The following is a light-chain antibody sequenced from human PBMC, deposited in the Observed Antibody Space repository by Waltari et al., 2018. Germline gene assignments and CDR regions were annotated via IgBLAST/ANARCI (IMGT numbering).Light chain of an antibody. Sequence: PSASGSPGQSVAISCTGTSSAVGGYNYVSWYQQHPGKAPKLIIYEVSKRPSGVPDRFSGSKSGNTASLTVSGLQADDEADYYCSSYAGSNLWVLGGGTKLTVL. J-gene: IGLJ3*02. V-gene: IGLV2-8*01. CDR2: EVS. CDR1: SSAVGGYNY. CDR3: SSYAGSNLWV.